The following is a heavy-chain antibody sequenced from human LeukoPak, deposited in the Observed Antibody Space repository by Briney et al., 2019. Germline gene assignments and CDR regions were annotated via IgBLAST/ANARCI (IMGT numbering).Heavy chain of an antibody. V-gene: IGHV4-4*07. CDR2: ISTSGST. Sequence: PSETLSLTCTVSGDSIGSYYWNWIRQPAGKGLEWIGRISTSGSTSYNPSLKSRVTISADTSKNQFSLKLISVTAADTAVYYCASRKLGNDCWGQGTLVTVSS. CDR1: GDSIGSYY. J-gene: IGHJ4*02. CDR3: ASRKLGNDC. D-gene: IGHD7-27*01.